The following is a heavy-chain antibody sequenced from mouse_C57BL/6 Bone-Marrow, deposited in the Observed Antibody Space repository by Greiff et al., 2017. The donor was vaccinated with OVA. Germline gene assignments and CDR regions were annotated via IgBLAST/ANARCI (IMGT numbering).Heavy chain of an antibody. D-gene: IGHD2-1*01. CDR3: ASRRGNPDFDY. CDR1: GYTFTSYW. CDR2: INPSDGDT. J-gene: IGHJ2*01. V-gene: IGHV1-74*01. Sequence: VQLQQPGAELVKPGASVKVSCKASGYTFTSYWMHWVKQRPGQGLEWIGWINPSDGDTNYNQKFKGKATLTVDKSSSTAYMQLSSLTSEDSAVYYCASRRGNPDFDYWGQGTTLTVSS.